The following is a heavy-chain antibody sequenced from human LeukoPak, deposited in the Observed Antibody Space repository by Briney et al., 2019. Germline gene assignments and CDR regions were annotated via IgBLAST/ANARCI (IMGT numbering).Heavy chain of an antibody. CDR2: IYQSGST. J-gene: IGHJ6*03. CDR3: ARTYAGWLRVSAHYYMDV. Sequence: SETLSLTCTVSGYSIRNGYNWGWIRLSPGKGLEWLGSIYQSGSTYDNPSLKSRVTISVDTSKNQFSLKLSSVTAADTAVYYCARTYAGWLRVSAHYYMDVWGKGTTVTVSS. D-gene: IGHD5-12*01. CDR1: GYSIRNGYN. V-gene: IGHV4-38-2*02.